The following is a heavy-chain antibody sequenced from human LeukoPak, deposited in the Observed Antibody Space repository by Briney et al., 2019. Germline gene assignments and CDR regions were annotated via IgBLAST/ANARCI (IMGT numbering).Heavy chain of an antibody. CDR2: IIPIFGTA. Sequence: SVKVSCKASGGTFSSYTISWVRQAPGQGLEWMGGIIPIFGTANYAQKFQGRVTITADESTSTAYMELSSLRSEDTAVYYCASWVVGNDDYIPFDYWGQGTLVTVSS. V-gene: IGHV1-69*01. J-gene: IGHJ4*02. D-gene: IGHD4-11*01. CDR1: GGTFSSYT. CDR3: ASWVVGNDDYIPFDY.